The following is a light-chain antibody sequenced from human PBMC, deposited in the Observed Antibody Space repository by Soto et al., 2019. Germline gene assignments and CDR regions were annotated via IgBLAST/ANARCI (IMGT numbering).Light chain of an antibody. CDR1: SSNIGRNS. CDR2: GNN. Sequence: QSVLTQAPSVSGTPGQRVTITCSVSSSNIGRNSVNWYQHLPGTAPKLLTHGNNHRPSGVPDRFSGSKSGTSASLAISGLQPEDEADYCCAAWDDSLNEYVFGDGTKVTVL. V-gene: IGLV1-44*01. CDR3: AAWDDSLNEYV. J-gene: IGLJ1*01.